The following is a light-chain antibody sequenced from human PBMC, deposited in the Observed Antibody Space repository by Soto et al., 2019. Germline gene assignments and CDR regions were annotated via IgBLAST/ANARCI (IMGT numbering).Light chain of an antibody. V-gene: IGLV4-69*01. CDR2: LHRDGSH. CDR1: SGHSNYA. Sequence: QLVLTQSPSASASLGASVKLTCTLSSGHSNYAIAWHQQQPEKGPRYLMKLHRDGSHSKGDGIPNRFSGSSSGAERYLTISSLQSEDEADYYRQTWGTGIVIFGGGTKLTVL. CDR3: QTWGTGIVI. J-gene: IGLJ2*01.